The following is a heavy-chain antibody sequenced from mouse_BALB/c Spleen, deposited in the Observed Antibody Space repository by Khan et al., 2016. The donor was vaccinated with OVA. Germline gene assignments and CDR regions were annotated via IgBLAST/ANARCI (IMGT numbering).Heavy chain of an antibody. CDR3: NRHGYGAWFTY. D-gene: IGHD2-2*01. J-gene: IGHJ3*01. V-gene: IGHV1S135*01. Sequence: IQLVQSGPELMKPGASVKISCKASGYSFTSYYIHWVMQSHGKSLEWIGYIDPFSGDTTYNQKFKGKATLTVDKSSSTAYIHLSYLPSEDSAVDYCNRHGYGAWFTYWGQGTLVTVSA. CDR1: GYSFTSYY. CDR2: IDPFSGDT.